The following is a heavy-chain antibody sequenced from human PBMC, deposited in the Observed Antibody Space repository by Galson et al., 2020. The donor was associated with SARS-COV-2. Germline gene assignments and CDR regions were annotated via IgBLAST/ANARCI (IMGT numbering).Heavy chain of an antibody. CDR1: GFTVSSHY. V-gene: IGHV3-53*01. CDR2: IYGGGST. D-gene: IGHD2-2*01. Sequence: GESLKIPCAVPGFTVSSHYMSWVRPAPGKGLEWVSVIYGGGSTYSAASVKGRFTISRDNSKNTLYLQMNNLGAEDTAVYYCARGVIVPGVIHAFDIWGQGTMVTVSS. CDR3: ARGVIVPGVIHAFDI. J-gene: IGHJ3*02.